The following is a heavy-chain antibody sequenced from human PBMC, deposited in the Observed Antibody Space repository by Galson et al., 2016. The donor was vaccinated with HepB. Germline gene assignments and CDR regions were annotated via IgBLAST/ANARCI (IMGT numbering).Heavy chain of an antibody. Sequence: QSGAEVKKPGESLKISCKGSGYSFISYWIGWVRQMPGKGLEWMGFIYPGDSDTRYSPSFHGQVTISADKSTSVAYLQWSSLKASDSAMYYCARQKTSTWSGDDAFDIWGQGTMVTVSS. CDR3: ARQKTSTWSGDDAFDI. V-gene: IGHV5-51*01. CDR1: GYSFISYW. J-gene: IGHJ3*02. D-gene: IGHD2-2*01. CDR2: IYPGDSDT.